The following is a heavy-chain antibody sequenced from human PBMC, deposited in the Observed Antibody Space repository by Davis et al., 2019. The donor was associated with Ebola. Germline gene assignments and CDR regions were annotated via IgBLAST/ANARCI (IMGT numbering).Heavy chain of an antibody. CDR1: GGSISISSYY. CDR3: ARAGFGESIDY. D-gene: IGHD3-10*01. J-gene: IGHJ4*02. CDR2: IYYSGST. V-gene: IGHV4-61*01. Sequence: SETLSLTCTVSGGSISISSYYWSWIRQPPGKGLEWIGYIYYSGSTNYNPSLKSRVTISVDTSKNQFSLKLSSVTAADTAVYYCARAGFGESIDYWGQGTLVTVSS.